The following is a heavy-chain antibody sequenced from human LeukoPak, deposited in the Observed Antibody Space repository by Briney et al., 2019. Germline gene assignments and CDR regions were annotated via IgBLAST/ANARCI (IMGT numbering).Heavy chain of an antibody. CDR3: ARRLTQYDCFDP. CDR2: AYYRSTWYN. J-gene: IGHJ5*02. D-gene: IGHD2-2*01. V-gene: IGHV6-1*01. CDR1: GDSVSSNSVT. Sequence: SQTLSLTCAISGDSVSSNSVTWNWIRQSPSRGLEWLGRAYYRSTWYNDYAVSVRGRITVNPDTSKNQFSLHLNSVTPEDTAVYYCARRLTQYDCFDPWGQGILVTVSS.